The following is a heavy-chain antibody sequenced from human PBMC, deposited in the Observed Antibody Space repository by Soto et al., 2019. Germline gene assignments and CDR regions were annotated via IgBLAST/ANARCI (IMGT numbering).Heavy chain of an antibody. J-gene: IGHJ4*02. CDR2: ISYDGSNK. V-gene: IGHV3-30-3*01. D-gene: IGHD3-22*01. Sequence: GGSLRLSCAASGFTFSSYAMHWVRQAPGKGLEWVAVISYDGSNKYYADSVKGRFTISRDKSKNTLYLQMNSLRAEDTAVYYCARDPGSSGYVCYFDYWGQGTLVTVSS. CDR1: GFTFSSYA. CDR3: ARDPGSSGYVCYFDY.